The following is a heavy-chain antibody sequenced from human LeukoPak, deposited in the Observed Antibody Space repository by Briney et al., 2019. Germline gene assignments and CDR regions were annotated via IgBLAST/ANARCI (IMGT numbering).Heavy chain of an antibody. CDR3: ARISLAPSDNFDS. CDR2: ICSSIGCT. D-gene: IGHD1-1*01. CDR1: AFTFSSHP. Sequence: GGSLRLSCAASAFTFSSHPMGWVRRAPGKGLEWVSSICSSIGCTYYADSVRGRFAISRDNSKNTLYLQMDSLRAEDTAVYYCARISLAPSDNFDSWGQGTLVTVSS. J-gene: IGHJ4*02. V-gene: IGHV3-23*01.